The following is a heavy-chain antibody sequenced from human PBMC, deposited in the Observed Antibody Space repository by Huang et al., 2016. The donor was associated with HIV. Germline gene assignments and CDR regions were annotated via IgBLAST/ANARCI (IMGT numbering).Heavy chain of an antibody. CDR2: IYWDNEE. V-gene: IGHV2-5*02. Sequence: QITLKESGPTLVKPTQTLTLTCTFSGFSLTSSGVAVGWIRQPPGKALEWLALIYWDNEERCSPSLKTRLTLTKDTPKNEVGLTMTNMDPVDTATYYCVHRLRYGKWYVDYWGQGVLVTVSS. CDR1: GFSLTSSGVA. CDR3: VHRLRYGKWYVDY. D-gene: IGHD6-13*01. J-gene: IGHJ4*02.